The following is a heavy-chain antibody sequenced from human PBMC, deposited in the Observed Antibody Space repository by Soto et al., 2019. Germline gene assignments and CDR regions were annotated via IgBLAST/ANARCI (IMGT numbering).Heavy chain of an antibody. Sequence: AESLKSSCKGSGYSVTNYWITWVRQMPGKGLEWMGRIDPGDSYTNYSPSFQGHVTISADKSVSAAFLEWSSLKASDTATYYCARQAYDSSGSLETPFDPWGQGTLVTVSS. V-gene: IGHV5-10-1*01. D-gene: IGHD3-22*01. CDR3: ARQAYDSSGSLETPFDP. CDR1: GYSVTNYW. CDR2: IDPGDSYT. J-gene: IGHJ5*02.